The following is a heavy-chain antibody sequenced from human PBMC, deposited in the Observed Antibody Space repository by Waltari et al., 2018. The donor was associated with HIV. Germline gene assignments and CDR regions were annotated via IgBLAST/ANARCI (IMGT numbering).Heavy chain of an antibody. CDR3: ARLVGSSWPKYYYGMDV. Sequence: EVQLVQSGAEVKKPGESLRISCKGSGYSFTSYWISWVRQMPGKGLEWMGRIDPSDSYTNYSPSFQGHVTISADKSISTAYLQWSSLKASDTAMYYCARLVGSSWPKYYYGMDVWGQGTTVTVSS. D-gene: IGHD6-13*01. CDR2: IDPSDSYT. V-gene: IGHV5-10-1*01. J-gene: IGHJ6*02. CDR1: GYSFTSYW.